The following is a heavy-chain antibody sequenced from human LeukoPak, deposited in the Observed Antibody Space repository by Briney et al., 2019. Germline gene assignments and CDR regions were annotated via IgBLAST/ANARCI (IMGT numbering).Heavy chain of an antibody. V-gene: IGHV3-73*01. D-gene: IGHD2-2*02. Sequence: PGGSLRLSCAASGFTFSASAIHWVRQASGKGLEWVGRIRNKAHSYATTYAASVKGRFTISRDDSKNTAYLQMNSLKTEDTAVYYCISALSSAAIPIYYYYYMDVWGKGTTVTVSS. CDR3: ISALSSAAIPIYYYYYMDV. CDR2: IRNKAHSYAT. J-gene: IGHJ6*03. CDR1: GFTFSASA.